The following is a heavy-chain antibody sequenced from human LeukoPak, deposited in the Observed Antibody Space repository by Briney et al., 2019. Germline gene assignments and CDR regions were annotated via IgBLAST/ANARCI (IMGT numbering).Heavy chain of an antibody. CDR1: GGSINNYY. J-gene: IGHJ4*02. D-gene: IGHD6-19*01. CDR2: IHPGGST. V-gene: IGHV4-4*07. CDR3: ARDGGSGWYDY. Sequence: PSETLSLTCTVSGGSINNYYWSWIRQPAGKGLEWIGRIHPGGSTNYSPSLKSRLTVSLDTSKNQFSLKLNSVTAADTAVYYCARDGGSGWYDYWGQGTLVTVSS.